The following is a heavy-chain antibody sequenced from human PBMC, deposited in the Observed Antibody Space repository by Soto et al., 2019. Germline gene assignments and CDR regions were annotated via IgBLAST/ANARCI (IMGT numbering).Heavy chain of an antibody. CDR2: IVVGSGNT. D-gene: IGHD3-22*01. CDR3: AAFGPLSGYAYYFDY. Sequence: SVKVSCKASGFTFTSSAVQWVRQARGQRLEWIGWIVVGSGNTNYAQKFQERVTITRDMSTSAAYMELSSLRSEDTAVYYCAAFGPLSGYAYYFDYWGQGTLVTVSS. V-gene: IGHV1-58*01. J-gene: IGHJ4*02. CDR1: GFTFTSSA.